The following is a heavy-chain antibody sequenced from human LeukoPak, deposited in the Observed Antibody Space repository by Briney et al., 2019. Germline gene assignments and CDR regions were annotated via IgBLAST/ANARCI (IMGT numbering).Heavy chain of an antibody. J-gene: IGHJ4*02. D-gene: IGHD2-15*01. CDR3: ARKKGYGSSEQTLDY. CDR2: IYYSGST. V-gene: IGHV4-59*01. Sequence: PSETLSLTCTVSGGSISSYYWSWIRQPPGKGLEWIGYIYYSGSTKYNPSLKSRVTISVDTSKNQFSLKLSSVTAADTAVYYCARKKGYGSSEQTLDYWGQGTLVTVSS. CDR1: GGSISSYY.